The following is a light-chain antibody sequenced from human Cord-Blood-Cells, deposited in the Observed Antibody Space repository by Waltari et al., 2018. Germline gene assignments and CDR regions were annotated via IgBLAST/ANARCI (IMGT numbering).Light chain of an antibody. Sequence: EIVLTQSPATLSFSQGKRATLSCRASQSVSSYLAWYQQKPGQAPRLLIYDASNRATGIPARFSGSGSGTDFTLTISSLEPEDFAVYYCQQRSNWLTFGGGTKVEIK. V-gene: IGKV3-11*01. CDR2: DAS. CDR3: QQRSNWLT. CDR1: QSVSSY. J-gene: IGKJ4*01.